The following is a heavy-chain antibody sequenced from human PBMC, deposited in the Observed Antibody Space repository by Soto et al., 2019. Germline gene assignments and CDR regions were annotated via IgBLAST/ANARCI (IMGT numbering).Heavy chain of an antibody. Sequence: EVQLVESGGGLVRPGRSLRLSCTASGFTFDDYAMHWVRQAPGRGLEWVSGITWNSGNIAYADSVKGRFTIARDDDNNSLYLQMNSLRPEDPALYYCVKDSYAVFHRVLSTAEYFFDYWGHGTLVTVSS. CDR2: ITWNSGNI. CDR3: VKDSYAVFHRVLSTAEYFFDY. V-gene: IGHV3-9*01. J-gene: IGHJ4*01. D-gene: IGHD2-2*01. CDR1: GFTFDDYA.